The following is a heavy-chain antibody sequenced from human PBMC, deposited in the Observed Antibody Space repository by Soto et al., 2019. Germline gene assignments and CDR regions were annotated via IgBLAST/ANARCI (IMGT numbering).Heavy chain of an antibody. D-gene: IGHD6-6*01. CDR3: VRVRGSSSSRGDYYYGMDV. CDR2: IKAGNGNT. V-gene: IGHV1-3*01. CDR1: GYTFTSYT. J-gene: IGHJ6*02. Sequence: ASLKVSCKGSGYTFTSYTMHWVRQDPGQRLEWIGWIKAGNGNTKYSQKFQGRVTITRDTSASTAYMELSSLRSEDTAVYYCVRVRGSSSSRGDYYYGMDVWGQGTTVTVSS.